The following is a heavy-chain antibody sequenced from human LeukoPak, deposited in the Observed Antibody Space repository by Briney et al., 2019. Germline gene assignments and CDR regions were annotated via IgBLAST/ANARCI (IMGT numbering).Heavy chain of an antibody. CDR2: ISYDGSNK. J-gene: IGHJ4*02. CDR3: AKGLTTVVGGYFDY. CDR1: GFTFSSYG. V-gene: IGHV3-30*18. D-gene: IGHD4-23*01. Sequence: GGSLRLSCAAPGFTFSSYGMHWVRQAPGKGLEWVAVISYDGSNKYYADSVKGRFTISRDNSKNTLSLQMNSLRAADTAVYYCAKGLTTVVGGYFDYWGQGTLVTVSS.